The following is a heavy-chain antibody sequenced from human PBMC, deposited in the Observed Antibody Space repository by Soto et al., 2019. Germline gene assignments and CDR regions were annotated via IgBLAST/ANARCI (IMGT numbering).Heavy chain of an antibody. V-gene: IGHV4-34*01. CDR2: MSHSGGT. J-gene: IGHJ3*02. Sequence: QVQLQQWGAGLLKPSETLSLTCAVYGGFVSSGSYYWSWIRQPPGKGLEWIGEMSHSGGTHFNPSLKSRVNISVDRAKNQFSLKMSSVTAADTALYYCARVERGTGTTGVEAFDIWGPGTMVTVS. D-gene: IGHD1-1*01. CDR1: GGFVSSGSYY. CDR3: ARVERGTGTTGVEAFDI.